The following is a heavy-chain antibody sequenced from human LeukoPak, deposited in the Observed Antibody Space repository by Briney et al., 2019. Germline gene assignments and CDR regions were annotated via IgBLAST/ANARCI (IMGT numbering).Heavy chain of an antibody. CDR1: GFTFSSYW. V-gene: IGHV3-7*01. Sequence: GGSLRLSCAASGFTFSSYWMSWVRQAPGKGLEWVANIKQDGSEKYYVDSVKGRFTISRDNAKNSLYLQMNSLRAEDTAVYYCARDMGFSSSWYNLGYYYYYMDVWGKGTTVTVSS. D-gene: IGHD6-13*01. CDR2: IKQDGSEK. J-gene: IGHJ6*03. CDR3: ARDMGFSSSWYNLGYYYYYMDV.